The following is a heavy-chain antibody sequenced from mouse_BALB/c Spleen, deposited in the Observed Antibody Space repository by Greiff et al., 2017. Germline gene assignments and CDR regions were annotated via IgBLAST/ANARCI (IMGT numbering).Heavy chain of an antibody. CDR1: GFTFSSYA. Sequence: EVQRVESGGGLVKPGGSLKLSCAASGFTFSSYAMSWVRQTPEKRLEWVATISSGGSYTYYPDSVKGRFTISRDNAKNTLYLQMSSLRSEDTAMYYCAREVYYDYGSYFDYWGQGTTLTVSS. CDR2: ISSGGSYT. V-gene: IGHV5-9-3*01. J-gene: IGHJ2*01. CDR3: AREVYYDYGSYFDY. D-gene: IGHD2-4*01.